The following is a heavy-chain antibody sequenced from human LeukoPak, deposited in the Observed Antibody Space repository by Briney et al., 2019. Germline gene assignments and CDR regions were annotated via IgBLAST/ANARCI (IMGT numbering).Heavy chain of an antibody. D-gene: IGHD2-15*01. CDR2: ISWDGGST. CDR3: AKDAYCSGGSCYPLFDY. J-gene: IGHJ4*02. CDR1: GFTFDDYT. V-gene: IGHV3-43*01. Sequence: GGSLRLSCAASGFTFDDYTMHWVRQAPGKGLERVSLISWDGGSTYYADSVKGRFTISRDNSKNSLYLQMNRLRTEDTALYYCAKDAYCSGGSCYPLFDYWGQGTLVTVSS.